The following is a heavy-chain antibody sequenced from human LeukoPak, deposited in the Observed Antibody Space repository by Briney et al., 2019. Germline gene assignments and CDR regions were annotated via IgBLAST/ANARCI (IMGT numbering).Heavy chain of an antibody. Sequence: SETLSLTCTVSGGSISSYYWSWIRQPPGKGLEWIGYIYYSGSTNYNPSLKSRVTVSVDTSKNQFSLKLSSVTAADTAVYYCARGGITMIVEDWGQGTLVTVSS. J-gene: IGHJ4*02. CDR3: ARGGITMIVED. CDR2: IYYSGST. V-gene: IGHV4-59*01. D-gene: IGHD3-22*01. CDR1: GGSISSYY.